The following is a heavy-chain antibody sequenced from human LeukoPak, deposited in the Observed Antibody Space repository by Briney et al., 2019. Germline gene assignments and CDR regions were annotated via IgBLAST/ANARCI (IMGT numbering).Heavy chain of an antibody. CDR2: IYSDGST. J-gene: IGHJ5*02. CDR3: AGTIAVAGPYKNWFDP. D-gene: IGHD6-19*01. CDR1: GGSISSYY. V-gene: IGHV4-4*07. Sequence: SETLSLTCTVSGGSISSYYWSWIRQPAGQGLEWIGRIYSDGSTNYNPSLKSRVTISVDTSKNQFSLKLSSVTAADTAVYYCAGTIAVAGPYKNWFDPWGQGTLVTVSS.